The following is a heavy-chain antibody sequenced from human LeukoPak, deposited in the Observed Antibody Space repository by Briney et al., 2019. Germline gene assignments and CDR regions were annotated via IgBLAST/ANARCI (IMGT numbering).Heavy chain of an antibody. D-gene: IGHD1-7*01. CDR2: ASHSGIT. CDR3: ARGRANWDYDFDL. Sequence: SETLSLTCAVFGDTFVSRRWSWIRQSPGKGLEWLGEASHSGITNYSPSLKSRISISVDTSKDQFSLKLASVTAADTAIYYCARGRANWDYDFDLWGQGTLVTVSS. CDR1: GDTFVSRR. J-gene: IGHJ4*02. V-gene: IGHV4-34*01.